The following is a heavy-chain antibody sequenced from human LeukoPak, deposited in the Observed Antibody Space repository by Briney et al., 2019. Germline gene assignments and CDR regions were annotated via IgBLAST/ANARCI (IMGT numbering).Heavy chain of an antibody. CDR1: GFTFSSYG. Sequence: PGGSLRLSCAASGFTFSSYGMHWVRQAPGKGLEWVAVISYDGSNKYYADSVKGRFTISRDNSKNTLYLQMNSLRAKDTAVYYCAKDGNPTYYYDSSGSPAAWGQGTLVTVSS. CDR2: ISYDGSNK. CDR3: AKDGNPTYYYDSSGSPAA. J-gene: IGHJ5*02. D-gene: IGHD3-22*01. V-gene: IGHV3-30*18.